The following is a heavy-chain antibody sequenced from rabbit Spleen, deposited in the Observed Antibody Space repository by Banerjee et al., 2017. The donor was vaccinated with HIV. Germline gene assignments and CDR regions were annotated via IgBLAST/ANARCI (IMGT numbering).Heavy chain of an antibody. V-gene: IGHV1S45*01. Sequence: QQQLEESGGDLVQPEGSLTLTCTASGFSFSSGYDMCWVRHAPGKVLEWIAFIANGIDYPYDGNWAKGRFTISKTSTTTVTLQMTSLTAADTATYFCARDSGTRFSTYGMDLWGQGTLVTVS. J-gene: IGHJ6*01. CDR1: GFSFSSGYD. CDR2: IANGIDYP. D-gene: IGHD4-2*01. CDR3: ARDSGTRFSTYGMDL.